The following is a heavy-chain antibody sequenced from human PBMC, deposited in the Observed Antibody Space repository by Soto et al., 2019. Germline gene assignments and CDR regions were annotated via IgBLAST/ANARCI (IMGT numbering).Heavy chain of an antibody. D-gene: IGHD6-19*01. CDR3: ARDPRLGPFDY. J-gene: IGHJ4*02. CDR2: IYHSGST. V-gene: IGHV4-38-2*02. Sequence: SETLSLTCAVSGYSISSGYYWGWIRQPPGKGLEWIGSIYHSGSTYYNPSLKSRVTISVDTSENQFSLKLSSVTAADTAVYYCARDPRLGPFDYWGQGTLVTVSS. CDR1: GYSISSGYY.